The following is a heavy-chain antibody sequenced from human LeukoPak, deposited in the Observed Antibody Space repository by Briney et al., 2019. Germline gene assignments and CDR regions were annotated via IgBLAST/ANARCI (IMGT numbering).Heavy chain of an antibody. CDR1: GFTFSNHA. J-gene: IGHJ6*02. CDR2: IWFDGSNK. Sequence: GGSLRLSCAASGFTFSNHAIHWVRQAPGKGLEWVAVIWFDGSNKYYVDSVKGRFTISRDNSKNTVYLQMDSLRAEDTAVYFCARGGGLDVWGQGATVTVSS. V-gene: IGHV3-33*01. CDR3: ARGGGLDV. D-gene: IGHD3-16*01.